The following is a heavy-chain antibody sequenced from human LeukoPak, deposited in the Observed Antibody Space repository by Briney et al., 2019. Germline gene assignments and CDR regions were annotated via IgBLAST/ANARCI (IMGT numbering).Heavy chain of an antibody. D-gene: IGHD6-19*01. CDR2: ISGSGAGT. Sequence: GGSLRLSCAASGFIFSRYGMTWVRQAPGKGLEWVAAISGSGAGTYYADSVKGRFTISRENFKNTLYLQMNSLRAEDTAIYYCAKVGVEVAGSRGDIECWGQGTLVTVSS. CDR1: GFIFSRYG. V-gene: IGHV3-23*01. J-gene: IGHJ4*02. CDR3: AKVGVEVAGSRGDIEC.